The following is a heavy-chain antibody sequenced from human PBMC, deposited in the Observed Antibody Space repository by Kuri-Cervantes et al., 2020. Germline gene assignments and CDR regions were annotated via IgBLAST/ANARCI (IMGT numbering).Heavy chain of an antibody. D-gene: IGHD6-13*01. CDR1: GFTFSSYG. J-gene: IGHJ4*02. CDR3: ARGGSYSSSWYYFDY. CDR2: IWYDGSNK. V-gene: IGHV3-33*01. Sequence: GGSLRLSCAASGFTFSSYGMHWVRQAPGKGLEWVAVIWYDGSNKYYADSVKGRFTISRDNSKNTLYLQMNSLRAEDTAVYYCARGGSYSSSWYYFDYWGQGTLVTVSS.